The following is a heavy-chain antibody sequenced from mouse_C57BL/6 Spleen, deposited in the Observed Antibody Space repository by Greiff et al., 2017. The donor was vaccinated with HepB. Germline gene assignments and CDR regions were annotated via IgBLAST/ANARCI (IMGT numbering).Heavy chain of an antibody. J-gene: IGHJ4*01. CDR2: ISYDGSN. CDR3: ARAFTGAMDY. V-gene: IGHV3-6*01. CDR1: GYSITSGYY. Sequence: EVQLKESGPGLVKPSQSLSLTCSVTGYSITSGYYWNWIRQFPGNKLEWMGYISYDGSNNYNPSLKNRISITRDTSKNQFFLKLNSVTTEDTATYYCARAFTGAMDYWGQGTSVTVSS.